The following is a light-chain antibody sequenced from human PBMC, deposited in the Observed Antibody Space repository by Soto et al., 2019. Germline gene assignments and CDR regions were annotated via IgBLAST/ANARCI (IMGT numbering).Light chain of an antibody. J-gene: IGLJ2*01. CDR3: QSYDNGLSGSV. Sequence: QSVLTQPPSVSGAPGQRVTISCTGSSSNIGAGHVVHWYQQFPGRAPNLLIYGSTNRPSGVPDRFSGSKSGTSASLAITGLQAEDEADYYCQSYDNGLSGSVFGGGTKLTVL. CDR2: GST. CDR1: SSNIGAGHV. V-gene: IGLV1-40*01.